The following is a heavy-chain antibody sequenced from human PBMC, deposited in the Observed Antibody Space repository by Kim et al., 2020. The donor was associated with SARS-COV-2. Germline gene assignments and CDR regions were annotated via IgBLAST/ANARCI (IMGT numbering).Heavy chain of an antibody. Sequence: GGSLRLSCAASGFTFSSYAMSWVRQAPGKGLEWVSAISGSGGSTYYADSVKGRFTISRDNSKNTLYLQMNSLRAEDTAVYYCAKKGANHLGYCSGGSCYYFDYWGQGTLVTVSS. J-gene: IGHJ4*02. CDR2: ISGSGGST. V-gene: IGHV3-23*01. CDR1: GFTFSSYA. CDR3: AKKGANHLGYCSGGSCYYFDY. D-gene: IGHD2-15*01.